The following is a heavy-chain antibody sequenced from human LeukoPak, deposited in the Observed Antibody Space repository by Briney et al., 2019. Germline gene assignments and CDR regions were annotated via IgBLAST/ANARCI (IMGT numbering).Heavy chain of an antibody. V-gene: IGHV3-23*01. D-gene: IGHD6-13*01. CDR3: AKDRLAAAGSEFDY. CDR1: GFNFRSYI. CDR2: ISGSGGST. Sequence: GGSLRLSCAASGFNFRSYIMNWIRQAPGKGLEWVSAISGSGGSTYYADSVKGRFTISRDNSKNTLYLQMNSLRAEDTAVYYCAKDRLAAAGSEFDYWGQGTLVTVSS. J-gene: IGHJ4*02.